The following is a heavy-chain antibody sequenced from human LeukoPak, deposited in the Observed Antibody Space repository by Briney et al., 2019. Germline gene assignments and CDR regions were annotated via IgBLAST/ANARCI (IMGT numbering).Heavy chain of an antibody. J-gene: IGHJ4*02. Sequence: PGGSLRLSCAVSGFTFNKYYMHWVRQAPGKGLVGVSRISSDGSNTNYADSVKGRFTISRDNAKNTLYLQMNSLRAEDTAVYYCIRVPYWGQGALVTVSS. CDR3: IRVPY. V-gene: IGHV3-74*01. CDR2: ISSDGSNT. CDR1: GFTFNKYY.